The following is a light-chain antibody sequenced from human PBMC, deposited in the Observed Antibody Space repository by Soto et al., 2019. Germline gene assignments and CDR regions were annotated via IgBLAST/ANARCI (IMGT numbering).Light chain of an antibody. CDR1: SSNIGAGYD. CDR3: QSYDSSLSGVV. CDR2: NNN. J-gene: IGLJ2*01. V-gene: IGLV1-40*01. Sequence: QAVVTQPPSVSGAPGQRVTISCTGSSSNIGAGYDVHWYQQLPGTAPKLLIHNNNNRPSGVPDRLSGSKSGTSASLAITGLQAEDEADYYCQSYDSSLSGVVFGGGTKVTVL.